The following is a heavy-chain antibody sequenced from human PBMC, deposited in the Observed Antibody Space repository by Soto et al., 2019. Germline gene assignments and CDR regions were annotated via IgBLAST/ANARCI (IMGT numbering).Heavy chain of an antibody. CDR1: GFSLSTTGVG. CDR2: TYWDGEN. J-gene: IGHJ5*01. Sequence: YGPTLVNPTQTLTLTCTLSGFSLSTTGVGVGWIRQPPGKALEWLALTYWDGENRYSPSLRSRLTITKDTPKSQVVLTMTNMDPVDTATYFCAYVRRYGSGGNCYSMWCDSWG. CDR3: AYVRRYGSGGNCYSMWCDS. V-gene: IGHV2-5*02. D-gene: IGHD2-15*01.